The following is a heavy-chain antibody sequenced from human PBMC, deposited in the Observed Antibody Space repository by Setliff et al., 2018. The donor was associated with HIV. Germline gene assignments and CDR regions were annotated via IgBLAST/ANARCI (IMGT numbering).Heavy chain of an antibody. Sequence: KPSETLSLTCTVSGGSISSGAYYWTWIRQHPGKGLEWIGYIYYSGITHYNPSLKSQVTISVDKSKNRLSLKRSSVTAADAAVYYCARAMSSSWYIDGFDIWGQGTVVTVSS. D-gene: IGHD6-13*01. V-gene: IGHV4-31*01. J-gene: IGHJ3*02. CDR2: IYYSGIT. CDR3: ARAMSSSWYIDGFDI. CDR1: GGSISSGAYY.